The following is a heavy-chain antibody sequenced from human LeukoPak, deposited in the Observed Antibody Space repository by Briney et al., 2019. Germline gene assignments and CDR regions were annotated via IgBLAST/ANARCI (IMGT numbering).Heavy chain of an antibody. CDR3: APYFSNRGGLDP. CDR2: IYSSGTT. Sequence: RGSLRLSCAASGFIVSSNYMSWVRQAPGKGLEWVSIIYSSGTTYYADFVRGRFTISRDNSKNTLYLQMNSLTAEDTAVYYCAPYFSNRGGLDPWGQGTLVTVSS. D-gene: IGHD2/OR15-2a*01. V-gene: IGHV3-53*01. CDR1: GFIVSSNY. J-gene: IGHJ5*02.